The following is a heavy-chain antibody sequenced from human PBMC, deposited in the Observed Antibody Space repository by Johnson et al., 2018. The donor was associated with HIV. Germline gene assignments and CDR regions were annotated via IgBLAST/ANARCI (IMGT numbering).Heavy chain of an antibody. V-gene: IGHV3-15*01. CDR1: GFTFSNAW. CDR2: IKSKTDGGTT. J-gene: IGHJ3*02. CDR3: TICITMIVVVTTDAFDI. D-gene: IGHD3-22*01. Sequence: VQLVESGGGLVKPGGSLRLSCAASGFTFSNAWMSWVRQAPGKGLEWVGRIKSKTDGGTTDYAAPVKGRFTISRDDSKNTLYLQMNSLKTEDTAVYYCTICITMIVVVTTDAFDILGQVTMVTVSS.